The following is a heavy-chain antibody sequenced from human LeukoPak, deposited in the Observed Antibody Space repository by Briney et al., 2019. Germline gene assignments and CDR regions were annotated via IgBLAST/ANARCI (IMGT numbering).Heavy chain of an antibody. J-gene: IGHJ4*02. Sequence: PGEALKTPRKSFGYSFTSYWNGWGRQMPGKGLEWMGIIYPCDSDTRYSPSFQGQVTISADKSISNAYLQWSSLKASDTAMYYCATTYTAMVRPIDYWGQGTLVTVSS. D-gene: IGHD5-18*01. CDR2: IYPCDSDT. CDR3: ATTYTAMVRPIDY. CDR1: GYSFTSYW. V-gene: IGHV5-51*01.